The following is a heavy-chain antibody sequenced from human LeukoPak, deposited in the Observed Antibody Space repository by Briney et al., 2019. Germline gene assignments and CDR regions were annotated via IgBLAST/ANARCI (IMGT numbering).Heavy chain of an antibody. J-gene: IGHJ4*02. CDR1: GGSISSSSYY. CDR3: ARHVAGIAARFQPLVFIYNTPN. V-gene: IGHV4-39*01. CDR2: IYYSGST. Sequence: SETLSLTCTVSGGSISSSSYYWGWIRQPPGKGLEWIGSIYYSGSTYYNPSLKSRVTISVDTSKNQFSLKLSSVTAADTAVYYCARHVAGIAARFQPLVFIYNTPNWGQGTLVTVFS. D-gene: IGHD6-6*01.